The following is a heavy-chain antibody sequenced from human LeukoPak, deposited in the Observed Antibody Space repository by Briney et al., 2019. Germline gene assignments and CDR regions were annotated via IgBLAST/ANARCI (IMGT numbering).Heavy chain of an antibody. J-gene: IGHJ4*01. CDR2: FSGLGGSA. CDR1: VFIFNNYA. V-gene: IGHV3-23*01. CDR3: ARRGGSSWSAFDY. D-gene: IGHD6-13*01. Sequence: GGSLRLSCVASVFIFNNYARKSVRRAPGWGVEWVSGFSGLGGSAYYAASVKGRFIISRDNSGNTLFFQLTNLRVEDTAVYYCARRGGSSWSAFDYWGHGTLVTVSS.